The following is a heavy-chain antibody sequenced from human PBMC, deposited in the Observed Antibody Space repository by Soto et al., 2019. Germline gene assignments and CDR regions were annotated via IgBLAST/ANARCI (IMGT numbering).Heavy chain of an antibody. D-gene: IGHD5-12*01. CDR1: GGSISSGGYY. V-gene: IGHV4-31*03. CDR2: IYYSGST. J-gene: IGHJ3*02. Sequence: QVQLQESDPGLVKPSQTLSLTCTVSGGSISSGGYYWSWIRQHPGKGLEWIGYIYYSGSTYYNPSLTSRVTISVDTSKNQFSLKLSSVTAADTAVYYCARDGYNWGAFDIWGQGTMVTVSS. CDR3: ARDGYNWGAFDI.